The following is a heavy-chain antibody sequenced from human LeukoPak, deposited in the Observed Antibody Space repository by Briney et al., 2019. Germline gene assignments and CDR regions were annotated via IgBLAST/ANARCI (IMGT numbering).Heavy chain of an antibody. CDR3: ARAATDTRNAFDI. J-gene: IGHJ3*02. Sequence: PGGSLRLSCAASGFTFDDYAMHWVRQAPGKGLEWVSGISWNSGSIGYADSVKGRFTISRDNAKNSLYLQMNSLRAEDTAIYYCARAATDTRNAFDIWGQGTMVTVSS. V-gene: IGHV3-9*01. CDR2: ISWNSGSI. D-gene: IGHD6-13*01. CDR1: GFTFDDYA.